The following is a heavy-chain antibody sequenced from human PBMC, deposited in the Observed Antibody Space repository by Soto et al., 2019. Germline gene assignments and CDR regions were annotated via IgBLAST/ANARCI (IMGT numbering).Heavy chain of an antibody. J-gene: IGHJ4*02. V-gene: IGHV3-21*01. CDR3: ARAGYSTGWFNFFDY. CDR2: ISSSSSFI. Sequence: PGGSLRLSCATSGFTLSSYSMNWARQAQGKGLEWVSSISSSSSFIYYEDSVKGRFTISRDHAKNSLYLQMNSLRAEDTAVYYFARAGYSTGWFNFFDYWGQGNLVTVSS. D-gene: IGHD6-19*01. CDR1: GFTLSSYS.